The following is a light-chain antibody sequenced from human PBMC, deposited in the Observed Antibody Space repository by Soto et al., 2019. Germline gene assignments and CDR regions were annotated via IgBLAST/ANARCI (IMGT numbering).Light chain of an antibody. CDR2: EVT. Sequence: QSALTQPPSASGSPGQSVTISCTGTSGDIGGYDYVSWYQQHPGKAPKLMIYEVTKRPLGVPDRFSGSKSGNTASLTVSGLQAEDEADYYCSSKSSGSTPMLFGGGTKLTVL. CDR3: SSKSSGSTPML. V-gene: IGLV2-8*01. J-gene: IGLJ2*01. CDR1: SGDIGGYDY.